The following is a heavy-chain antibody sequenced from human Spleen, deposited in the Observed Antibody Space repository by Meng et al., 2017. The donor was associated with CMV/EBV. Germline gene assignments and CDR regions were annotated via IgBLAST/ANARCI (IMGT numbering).Heavy chain of an antibody. CDR1: GGSTSSFY. V-gene: IGHV4-4*07. D-gene: IGHD3-10*01. CDR2: IYTSEST. CDR3: ARGGVYGSGTYYMNP. Sequence: QLKGSGPGLVKPSEPLVLTCLFSGGSTSSFYWNWIRTPAGKGLEWIGHIYTSESTNYNPSLKSRVTMSLDTSKNQFSLKLTSVTAADTAVYYCARGGVYGSGTYYMNPWGRGTLVTVSS. J-gene: IGHJ5*02.